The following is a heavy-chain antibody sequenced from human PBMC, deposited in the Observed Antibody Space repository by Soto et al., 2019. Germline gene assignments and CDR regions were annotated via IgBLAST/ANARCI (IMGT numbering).Heavy chain of an antibody. D-gene: IGHD2-15*01. J-gene: IGHJ6*03. V-gene: IGHV3-15*01. CDR3: TTDCSGGTCYMDV. Sequence: EVQLVESGGGLVKPGGSLRLSCAASGFTFSNAWMSWVRQAPGKGLEWVGRIKSKTDGGTTDYAAPVKGRFTISRDDSKNTLYLQMNSLKTEDTAVYYFTTDCSGGTCYMDVWGKGTTVTVSS. CDR2: IKSKTDGGTT. CDR1: GFTFSNAW.